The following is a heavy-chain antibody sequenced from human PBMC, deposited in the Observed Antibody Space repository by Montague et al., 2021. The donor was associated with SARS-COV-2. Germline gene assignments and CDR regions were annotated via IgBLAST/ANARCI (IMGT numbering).Heavy chain of an antibody. V-gene: IGHV4-39*01. J-gene: IGHJ4*02. CDR2: ISYSATS. Sequence: SETLSLTCTFSGASRSTKNYYWGWIRQPPGKGLEWIGSISYSATSYSNPSLKSRVTMSVDTSRNQLSLNLSSVTVADTAVYYCARLGITLGGVIVIRYYFDFWGQGTLVSVSS. CDR3: ARLGITLGGVIVIRYYFDF. D-gene: IGHD3-16*02. CDR1: GASRSTKNYY.